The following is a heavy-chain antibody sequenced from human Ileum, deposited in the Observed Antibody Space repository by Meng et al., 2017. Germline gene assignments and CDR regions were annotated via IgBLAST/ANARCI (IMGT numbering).Heavy chain of an antibody. D-gene: IGHD1-26*01. CDR2: IHKDGSAT. Sequence: EVHRVESGGDLIQPGGSLRLSCAASGFTFSNYWMHWVRQAPGKGLVWVSRIHKDGSATAYADSVKGRFTISRDNAKNTLYLQMNSLRVEDTAVYYCARDSEAVGATIDYWGQGTLVTVSS. J-gene: IGHJ4*02. CDR3: ARDSEAVGATIDY. CDR1: GFTFSNYW. V-gene: IGHV3-74*01.